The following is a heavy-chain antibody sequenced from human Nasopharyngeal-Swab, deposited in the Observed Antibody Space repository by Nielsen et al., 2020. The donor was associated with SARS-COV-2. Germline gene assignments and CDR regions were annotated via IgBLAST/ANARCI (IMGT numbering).Heavy chain of an antibody. Sequence: GSLRLSCAVYGGSFSGYYWSWIRQPPGKGLEWIGEINHSGSTNYNPSLKSRVTISVDTSKNQFSLKLSSVTAADAAVYYCARHQGYYATGFDYWGQGTLVTVSS. V-gene: IGHV4-34*01. J-gene: IGHJ4*02. CDR3: ARHQGYYATGFDY. D-gene: IGHD3-22*01. CDR1: GGSFSGYY. CDR2: INHSGST.